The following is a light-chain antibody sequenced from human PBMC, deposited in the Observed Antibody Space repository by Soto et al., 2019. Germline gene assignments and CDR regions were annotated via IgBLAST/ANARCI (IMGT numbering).Light chain of an antibody. CDR1: QNINNF. Sequence: DIQMTQSPSSLSTSVGDRVTITCRASQNINNFLHWYQQKLGKAPKLLIYAASSLQSGVPSRFSGSGSGTDFTLTISSLQPEDFATYYCQQSYSTLLTFGGGTKVDIK. J-gene: IGKJ4*01. CDR3: QQSYSTLLT. V-gene: IGKV1-39*01. CDR2: AAS.